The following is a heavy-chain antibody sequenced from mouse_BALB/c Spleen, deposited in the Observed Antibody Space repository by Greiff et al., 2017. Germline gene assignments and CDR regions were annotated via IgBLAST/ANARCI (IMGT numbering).Heavy chain of an antibody. CDR3: ARPHYYGPYYYAMDY. CDR1: GFTFSSYG. Sequence: EVQRVESGGGLVQPGGSLKLSCAASGFTFSSYGMSWVRQTPDKRLELVATINSNGGSTYYPDSVKGRFTISRDNAKNTLYLQMSRLKSEDTAMYYCARPHYYGPYYYAMDYWGQGTSVTVSS. D-gene: IGHD1-2*01. V-gene: IGHV5-6-3*01. CDR2: INSNGGST. J-gene: IGHJ4*01.